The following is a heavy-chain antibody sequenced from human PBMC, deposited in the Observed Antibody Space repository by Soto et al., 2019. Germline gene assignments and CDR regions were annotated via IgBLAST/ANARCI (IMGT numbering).Heavy chain of an antibody. CDR3: ARHTGYYGSGSAGPYNWFDP. CDR2: IYYTGNT. CDR1: GGSISSYY. D-gene: IGHD3-10*01. Sequence: SETLSLTCTVSGGSISSYYWGWIRQPPGKGLEWIGSIYYTGNTYYNPSLKSRVTISVDTSKNQFSLKLGSVTAADTAVYYCARHTGYYGSGSAGPYNWFDPWGQGTLVTV. J-gene: IGHJ5*02. V-gene: IGHV4-39*01.